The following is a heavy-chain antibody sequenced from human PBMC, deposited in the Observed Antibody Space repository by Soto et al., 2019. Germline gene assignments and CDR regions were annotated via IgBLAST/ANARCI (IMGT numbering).Heavy chain of an antibody. J-gene: IGHJ6*03. V-gene: IGHV4-34*01. CDR2: INHSGST. D-gene: IGHD3-10*01. CDR3: ARVSYYGSGSYYNPPYYYYYMDV. Sequence: PSETLSLTCAVYGGSFSGYYWSWIRQPPGKGLEWIGEINHSGSTNYNPSLKSRVTISVDTSKNQFSLKLSSVTAADTAVYYCARVSYYGSGSYYNPPYYYYYMDVWGKGTTVTVSS. CDR1: GGSFSGYY.